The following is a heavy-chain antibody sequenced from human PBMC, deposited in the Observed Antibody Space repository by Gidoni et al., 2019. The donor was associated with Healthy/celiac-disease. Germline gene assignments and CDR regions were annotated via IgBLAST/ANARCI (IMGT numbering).Heavy chain of an antibody. V-gene: IGHV3-21*01. CDR1: GFTFSSYS. CDR2: ISSSSSYI. Sequence: EVQLVESGGGLVKPGGSLRLSCAASGFTFSSYSMNWVRQAPGKGLEWVASISSSSSYIYYADSVKGRFTISRDNAKNSLYMQMNSMRAEDTAVYYCARERRDLNNWFDPWGQGTRVTVSS. J-gene: IGHJ5*02. CDR3: ARERRDLNNWFDP.